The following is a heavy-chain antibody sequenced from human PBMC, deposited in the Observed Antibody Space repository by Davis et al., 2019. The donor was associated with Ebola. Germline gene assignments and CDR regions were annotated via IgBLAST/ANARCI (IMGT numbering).Heavy chain of an antibody. CDR2: IIPILGIA. J-gene: IGHJ6*02. CDR3: ARGGYCSSTSGGCVGMDV. CDR1: GYTFTGYY. V-gene: IGHV1-69*10. D-gene: IGHD2-2*03. Sequence: SVQVSCKASGYTFTGYYMHWVRQAPGQGLEWMGGIIPILGIANYAQKFQGRVTITADESTSTAYMELSSLRSEDTAVYYCARGGYCSSTSGGCVGMDVWGQGTTVTVSS.